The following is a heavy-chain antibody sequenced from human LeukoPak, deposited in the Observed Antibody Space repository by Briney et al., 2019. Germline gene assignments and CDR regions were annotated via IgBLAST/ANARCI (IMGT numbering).Heavy chain of an antibody. J-gene: IGHJ2*01. CDR2: IYHSGST. D-gene: IGHD3-22*01. CDR3: ARAPWIVVVRDGWYFDL. Sequence: SETLSLTCTVSGYSISSGYYWGWIRQPPGKGLEWIGSIYHSGSTYYNPSLKNRVTISVDTSKNQFSLKLSSVTAADTAVYYCARAPWIVVVRDGWYFDLWGRGTLVTVSS. CDR1: GYSISSGYY. V-gene: IGHV4-38-2*02.